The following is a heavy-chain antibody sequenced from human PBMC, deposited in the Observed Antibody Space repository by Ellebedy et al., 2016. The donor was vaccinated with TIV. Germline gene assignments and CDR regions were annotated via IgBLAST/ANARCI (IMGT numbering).Heavy chain of an antibody. CDR1: GGSVSSGSYY. CDR2: IYYSGST. CDR3: ARGYSYGGMLYYYYGMDV. Sequence: SETLSLTCTVSGGSVSSGSYYWGWIRQPPGKGLEWIGSIYYSGSTYYNPSLKSRVTVSVDTSKNQFSLKLSSVTAADTAVYYCARGYSYGGMLYYYYGMDVWGQGTTVTVSS. D-gene: IGHD5-18*01. J-gene: IGHJ6*02. V-gene: IGHV4-39*07.